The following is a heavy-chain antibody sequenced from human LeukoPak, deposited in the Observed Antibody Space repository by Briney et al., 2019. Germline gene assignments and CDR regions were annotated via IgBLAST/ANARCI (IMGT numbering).Heavy chain of an antibody. CDR2: ISGSGAST. CDR3: AKPRGSGTSYNGGFDY. D-gene: IGHD3-10*01. V-gene: IGHV3-23*01. J-gene: IGHJ4*02. Sequence: GGSLGLSCAASGFTFSSYAMTWVRQAPGKGLEWVSFISGSGASTYYADSVKGRFTIPRDNSKNTLYLQMNSLRGEDTAVYNCAKPRGSGTSYNGGFDYWGQGTLVTVSS. CDR1: GFTFSSYA.